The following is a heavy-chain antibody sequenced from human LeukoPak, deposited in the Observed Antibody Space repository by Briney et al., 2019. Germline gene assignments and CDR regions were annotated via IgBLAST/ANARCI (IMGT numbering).Heavy chain of an antibody. V-gene: IGHV1-69*13. J-gene: IGHJ4*02. CDR1: GGTFSSYA. Sequence: SVTVSCTASGGTFSSYAISWVRQAPGQGLEWMGGIIPIFGTANYAQKFQGRVTITADESTSTAYMELSSLRSEDTAVYYCARDQGYSYGHNPIFDYWGQGTLVTVSS. D-gene: IGHD5-18*01. CDR2: IIPIFGTA. CDR3: ARDQGYSYGHNPIFDY.